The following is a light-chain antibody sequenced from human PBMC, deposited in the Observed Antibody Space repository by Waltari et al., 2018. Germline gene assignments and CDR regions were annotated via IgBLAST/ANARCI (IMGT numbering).Light chain of an antibody. Sequence: EIVLTQSPCTLSLSAGDRVTLSCRASQSIGRYLVWYQQKPGQAPRLLIYGASSRAGGIPNRFSGSGSGTDFSLTISRLEPEDVAVYYCQNHERLPAVFGQGTKVEIK. CDR1: QSIGRY. V-gene: IGKV3-20*01. J-gene: IGKJ1*01. CDR3: QNHERLPAV. CDR2: GAS.